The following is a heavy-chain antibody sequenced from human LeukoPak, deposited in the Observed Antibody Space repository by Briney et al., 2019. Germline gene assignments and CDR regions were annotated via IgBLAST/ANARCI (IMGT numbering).Heavy chain of an antibody. D-gene: IGHD3-9*01. J-gene: IGHJ5*02. V-gene: IGHV4-39*01. CDR1: SDLFSSSSDY. Sequence: PSETLSLTCTVSSDLFSSSSDYWGWIRQPPGKGPEWNGSIYYSGSIYYNSSLKSRVTISVDTSKNQFSLKLSSVTAAYTAVYYCARHVKLRYFDWLSPYNWFDPWGQGNLVTVSS. CDR3: ARHVKLRYFDWLSPYNWFDP. CDR2: IYYSGSI.